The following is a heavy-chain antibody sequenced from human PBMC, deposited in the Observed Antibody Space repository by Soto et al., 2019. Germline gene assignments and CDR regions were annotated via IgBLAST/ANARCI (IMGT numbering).Heavy chain of an antibody. Sequence: SVKVSCKASGGTFSSYAISWVRQAPGQGLEWMGGIIPIFGTANYAQKFQGRVTITADESTSTAYMELSSLRSEDTAVYYCARGDYYDSSGYYPRLDYWGQGTLVTVSS. CDR1: GGTFSSYA. D-gene: IGHD3-22*01. CDR3: ARGDYYDSSGYYPRLDY. V-gene: IGHV1-69*13. CDR2: IIPIFGTA. J-gene: IGHJ4*02.